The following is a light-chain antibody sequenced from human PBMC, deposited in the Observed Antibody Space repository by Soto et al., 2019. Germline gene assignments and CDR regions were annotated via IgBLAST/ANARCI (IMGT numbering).Light chain of an antibody. Sequence: EIVLTQSPATLSLSPGERATLSCRASQSIGSYLAWYQQKPGQAPRLLIYGASSRATGIPDRFSGSGSGTDFTLTISRLEPEDIPVYYCQQYGSSLTFGGGTKV. CDR1: QSIGSY. J-gene: IGKJ4*01. CDR2: GAS. CDR3: QQYGSSLT. V-gene: IGKV3-20*01.